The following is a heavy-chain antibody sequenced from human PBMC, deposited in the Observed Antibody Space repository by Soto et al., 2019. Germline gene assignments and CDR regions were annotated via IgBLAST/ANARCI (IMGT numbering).Heavy chain of an antibody. V-gene: IGHV3-72*01. CDR1: GFTFGDYY. D-gene: IGHD1-26*01. CDR2: TRNKASSYAS. CDR3: AGDTGGSNYC. Sequence: PGGSLRLSCTASGFTFGDYYMDWVRQLPGKGLEWVGRTRNKASSYASEYAPSLKGRLTISRHDSEDSMFRQLNSLRIEDTAVYFCAGDTGGSNYCWCLGALVTISS. J-gene: IGHJ4*02.